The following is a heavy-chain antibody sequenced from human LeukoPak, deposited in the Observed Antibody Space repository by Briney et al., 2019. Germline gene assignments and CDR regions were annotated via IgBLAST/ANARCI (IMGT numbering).Heavy chain of an antibody. CDR1: GYTFTSYG. Sequence: ASVKVSCMASGYTFTSYGISWVRQAPGKGLEWMGWISAYNGNTNYAQKLQGRVTMTTDTSTSTAYMELRSLRSDDTAVYYCARFSGWDIVVVPAADLFDYWGQGTLVTVSS. CDR3: ARFSGWDIVVVPAADLFDY. CDR2: ISAYNGNT. V-gene: IGHV1-18*04. J-gene: IGHJ4*02. D-gene: IGHD2-2*01.